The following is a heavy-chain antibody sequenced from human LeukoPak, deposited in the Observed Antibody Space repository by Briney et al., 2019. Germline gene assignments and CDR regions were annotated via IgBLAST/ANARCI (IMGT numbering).Heavy chain of an antibody. CDR2: IYHSGST. D-gene: IGHD1-26*01. Sequence: PSETLSLTCTVSGYSISSGYYWGWIRQPPGKGLEWIGSIYHSGSTYYNPSLKSRVTISVDTSKNQFSLKLSSVTAADTAVYYCARANRGSYYVPSWGQGTLVTVSS. J-gene: IGHJ5*02. CDR1: GYSISSGYY. V-gene: IGHV4-38-2*02. CDR3: ARANRGSYYVPS.